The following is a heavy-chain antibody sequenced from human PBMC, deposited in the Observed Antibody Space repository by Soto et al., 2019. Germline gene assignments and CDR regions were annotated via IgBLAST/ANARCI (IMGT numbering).Heavy chain of an antibody. CDR2: ISYDGSNK. V-gene: IGHV3-30*18. CDR3: ANSVVEETYYYYGMDV. CDR1: GFTFSSYG. D-gene: IGHD2-21*01. Sequence: ESGGGVVQPGRSLRLSCAASGFTFSSYGMHWVRQAPGKGLEWVAVISYDGSNKYYADSVKGRFTISRDNSKNTLYLQMNSLRAEDTAVYYCANSVVEETYYYYGMDVWGQGTTVTVSS. J-gene: IGHJ6*02.